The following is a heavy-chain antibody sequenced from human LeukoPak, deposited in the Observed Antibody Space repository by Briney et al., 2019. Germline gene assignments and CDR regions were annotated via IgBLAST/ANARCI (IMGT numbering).Heavy chain of an antibody. V-gene: IGHV4-59*01. CDR3: ARVKIAVAGTGAFDI. Sequence: SETLSLTCTVSGGSISSYYWSWIRQPPGKGLEWIGYIYYSGSTNYNPSLKSRVTISGDTSKNQFSLKLSSVTAADTAVYYCARVKIAVAGTGAFDIWGQGTMVTVSS. CDR2: IYYSGST. J-gene: IGHJ3*02. D-gene: IGHD6-19*01. CDR1: GGSISSYY.